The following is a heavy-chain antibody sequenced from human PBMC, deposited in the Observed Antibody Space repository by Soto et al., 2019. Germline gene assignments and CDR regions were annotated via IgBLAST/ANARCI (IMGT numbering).Heavy chain of an antibody. V-gene: IGHV3-21*01. CDR1: GFTFSSYS. J-gene: IGHJ4*02. D-gene: IGHD2-15*01. Sequence: GGSLRLACAASGFTFSSYSMNWVRQAPGKGLEWVSSISSSSSYIYYADSVKGRFTISRDNAKNSLYLQMNSLRAEDTAVYYCARDLADPLSGGSAAVFDYWGQGTLVTVSS. CDR3: ARDLADPLSGGSAAVFDY. CDR2: ISSSSSYI.